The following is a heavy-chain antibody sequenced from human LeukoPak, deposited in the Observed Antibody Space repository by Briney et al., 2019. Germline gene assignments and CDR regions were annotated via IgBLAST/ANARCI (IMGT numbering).Heavy chain of an antibody. CDR1: GFTVNNEY. Sequence: GGSLRLSCAASGFTVNNEYMYWVRQAPGRGLECVSLIYADGRTFYTDSVRGRFTISRDNSRNTVDLQMNRLRAEDTAVYFCVRSVFSWGQGTRVTVS. CDR2: IYADGRT. V-gene: IGHV3-66*01. D-gene: IGHD2-8*01. J-gene: IGHJ5*02. CDR3: VRSVFS.